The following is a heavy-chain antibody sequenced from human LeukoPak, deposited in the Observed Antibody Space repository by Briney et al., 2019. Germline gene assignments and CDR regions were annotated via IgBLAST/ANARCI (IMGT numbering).Heavy chain of an antibody. D-gene: IGHD2-21*02. CDR3: ARDGIYCGGDCYPYYAFDI. V-gene: IGHV3-9*01. Sequence: GGSLRLSCAASGFTFDDYAMHWVRQAPGKGLEWVSGISWNSGSIGYADSVKGRFTISRDNAKNSLYLQMNSLRVEDTAVYYCARDGIYCGGDCYPYYAFDIWGQGTMVTVSS. CDR2: ISWNSGSI. J-gene: IGHJ3*02. CDR1: GFTFDDYA.